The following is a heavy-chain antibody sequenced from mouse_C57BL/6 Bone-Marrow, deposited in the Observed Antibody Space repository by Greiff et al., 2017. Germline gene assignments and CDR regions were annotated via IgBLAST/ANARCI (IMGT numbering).Heavy chain of an antibody. Sequence: VQLQQSGPELVKPGASVKIPCKASGYTFTDYNMDWVKQSHGKSLEWIGDINPNNGGTIYNQKFKGKATLTVDKSSSTAYMELRSLTSEDTAVYYCTRDYYGSSYWAEYFDVWGTGTTVTVSS. CDR2: INPNNGGT. CDR3: TRDYYGSSYWAEYFDV. J-gene: IGHJ1*03. V-gene: IGHV1-18*01. CDR1: GYTFTDYN. D-gene: IGHD1-1*01.